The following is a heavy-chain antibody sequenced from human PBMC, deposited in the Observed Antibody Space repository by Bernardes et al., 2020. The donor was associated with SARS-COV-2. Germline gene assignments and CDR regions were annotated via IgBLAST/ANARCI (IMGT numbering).Heavy chain of an antibody. V-gene: IGHV4-59*08. CDR2: IYYSGST. Sequence: SETLSLTCTVSGGSISSYYWSWIRQPPGKGLEWIGYIYYSGSTNYNPSLKSRVTISVDTSKNQFSLKLSYVTAADTAVYYCARQDIGAIFGVVITPAGMDVWGQGTTVTVSS. CDR1: GGSISSYY. J-gene: IGHJ6*02. CDR3: ARQDIGAIFGVVITPAGMDV. D-gene: IGHD3-3*01.